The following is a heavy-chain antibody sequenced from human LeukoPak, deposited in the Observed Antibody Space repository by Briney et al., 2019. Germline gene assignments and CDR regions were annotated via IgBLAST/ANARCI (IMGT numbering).Heavy chain of an antibody. D-gene: IGHD3-10*01. Sequence: GRSLRLSCAASGFTFSSYAMHWVRQAPGKGLEWVAVISYDGSNKYYADSVKGRFTISRDNSKNTLYLQMNSLRAEDTAVYYCARDRLLWFGELLALAGLGAFDIWGQGTMVTVSS. CDR2: ISYDGSNK. CDR3: ARDRLLWFGELLALAGLGAFDI. CDR1: GFTFSSYA. V-gene: IGHV3-30*04. J-gene: IGHJ3*02.